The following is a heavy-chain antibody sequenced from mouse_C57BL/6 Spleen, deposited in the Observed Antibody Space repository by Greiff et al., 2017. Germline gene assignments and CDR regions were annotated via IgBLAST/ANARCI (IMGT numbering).Heavy chain of an antibody. Sequence: VKLEESGGGLVQPGGSMKLSCAASGFTFRDAWMDWVRQSPEKGLEWVAEIRHKANNHATYYAESVKGRFTISRDDSKSSVYLQMNSLRAEDTGIYYCTRPGSYYAYYDMDYWGQGTSVTVSS. J-gene: IGHJ4*01. D-gene: IGHD2-12*01. CDR2: IRHKANNHAT. V-gene: IGHV6-6*01. CDR1: GFTFRDAW. CDR3: TRPGSYYAYYDMDY.